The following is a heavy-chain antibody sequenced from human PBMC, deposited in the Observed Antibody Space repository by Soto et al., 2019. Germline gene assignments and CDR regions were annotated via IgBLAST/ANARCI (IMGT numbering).Heavy chain of an antibody. CDR2: IFNSGSA. Sequence: SETLSLTCSVSGLVTFSGSYYWSWIRQRPGKGLECLGYIFNSGSAYYNPSLRSRVTISIDTSKDEFSLTLSSVTAADTAVYFCARGYSGYDYNFDYWGQGISVTVSS. V-gene: IGHV4-31*03. D-gene: IGHD5-12*01. CDR1: GLVTFSGSYY. J-gene: IGHJ4*02. CDR3: ARGYSGYDYNFDY.